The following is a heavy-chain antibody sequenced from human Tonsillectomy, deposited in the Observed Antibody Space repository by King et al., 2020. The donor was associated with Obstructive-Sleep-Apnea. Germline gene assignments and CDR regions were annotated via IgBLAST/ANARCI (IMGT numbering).Heavy chain of an antibody. Sequence: LQLVQSGGGLVKPGGSLRLSCAASGFTFGDYYMSWIRQAPGRGLEWISHISSSSSFTMYADSVKGRFTISRDSAKNSLYLQMNSLRAEDTGVYFCARYCTGGSCSYSYFGLDVWGHGTTVTVSS. CDR1: GFTFGDYY. D-gene: IGHD2-15*01. CDR2: ISSSSSFT. CDR3: ARYCTGGSCSYSYFGLDV. V-gene: IGHV3-11*06. J-gene: IGHJ6*02.